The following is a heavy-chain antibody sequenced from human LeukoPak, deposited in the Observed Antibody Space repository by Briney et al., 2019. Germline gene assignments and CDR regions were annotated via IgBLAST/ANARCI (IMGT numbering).Heavy chain of an antibody. Sequence: GGSLRLSCAVSGFTFDDYCMAWVRQAPGKGLEGVFGVTLNACSTGYADSLKGRFTISRDTAKSSLSLPMHSLSAADMAVYYCARGYCSGNSCRVFDYWGQGTLVTVSS. V-gene: IGHV3-20*04. CDR1: GFTFDDYC. CDR3: ARGYCSGNSCRVFDY. J-gene: IGHJ4*02. CDR2: VTLNACST. D-gene: IGHD2-15*01.